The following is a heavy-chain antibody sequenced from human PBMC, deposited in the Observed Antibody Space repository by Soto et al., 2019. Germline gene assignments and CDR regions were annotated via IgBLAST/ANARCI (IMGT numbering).Heavy chain of an antibody. Sequence: ESGGGLVQPGGSLRLSCAASGFTFSSYDMHWVRQATGKGLEWVSAIGTAGDTYYPGSVKGRFTISRENAKNSLYLQMNSLRAEDTAVYYCARDGSGSYGFDYWGQGTLVTVSS. J-gene: IGHJ4*02. D-gene: IGHD1-26*01. CDR2: IGTAGDT. V-gene: IGHV3-13*01. CDR3: ARDGSGSYGFDY. CDR1: GFTFSSYD.